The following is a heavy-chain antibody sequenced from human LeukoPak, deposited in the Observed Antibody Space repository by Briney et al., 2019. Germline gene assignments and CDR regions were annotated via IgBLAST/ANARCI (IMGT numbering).Heavy chain of an antibody. Sequence: GESLKISCKGSGYSFPNYWIGWVRQMPGKGLEWMGIIYPGDSHTRYSPTFQDQVTISVDKSISTAYLQWSSLKASDTAMYYCARGPYAYTSSATLGSYNWFDPWGQGSLVTVSS. J-gene: IGHJ5*02. V-gene: IGHV5-51*01. CDR1: GYSFPNYW. CDR3: ARGPYAYTSSATLGSYNWFDP. D-gene: IGHD2-2*02. CDR2: IYPGDSHT.